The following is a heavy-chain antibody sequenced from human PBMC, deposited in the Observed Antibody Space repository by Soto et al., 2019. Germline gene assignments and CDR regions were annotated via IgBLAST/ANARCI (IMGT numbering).Heavy chain of an antibody. Sequence: ETLRLSCAASGFSFGIYALSWVRQAPGKGLEWVPTISGSDGKTFYADSVKGRFSISRDTSQSTLYLQMNSLRADDTAMYYCARWSYLDYWGQGTRVTVSS. V-gene: IGHV3-23*01. CDR2: ISGSDGKT. CDR3: ARWSYLDY. CDR1: GFSFGIYA. J-gene: IGHJ4*02. D-gene: IGHD3-3*01.